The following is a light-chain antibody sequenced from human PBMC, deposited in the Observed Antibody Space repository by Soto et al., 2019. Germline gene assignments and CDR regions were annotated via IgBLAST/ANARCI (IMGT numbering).Light chain of an antibody. CDR2: AAS. J-gene: IGKJ1*01. V-gene: IGKV1-27*01. CDR3: QQDNSAPQP. Sequence: DIQMTQSTSSLSASVGDRVTITCRASQGISNYLAWYQQKPGKVPNILIYAASTLQSGVQSLFSGSGSGTDFTLTISRLQPEDGANYYCQQDNSAPQPFGQGTKGEIK. CDR1: QGISNY.